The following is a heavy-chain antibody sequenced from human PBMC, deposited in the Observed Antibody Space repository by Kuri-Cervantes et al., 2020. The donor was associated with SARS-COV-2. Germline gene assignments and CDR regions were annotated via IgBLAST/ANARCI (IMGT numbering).Heavy chain of an antibody. V-gene: IGHV6-1*01. D-gene: IGHD6-6*01. J-gene: IGHJ4*02. CDR2: TYYRSKWYN. CDR1: GDSVSSNSAA. CDR3: TRGSIAGRRGIFDF. Sequence: LRLSCAISGDSVSSNSAAWNWIRQSPSRGLEWLGRTYYRSKWYNDYAVSVKSRITINPDTSKNQFSLQLNSVTPDDTAVYYCTRGSIAGRRGIFDFWGQGTVVTVSS.